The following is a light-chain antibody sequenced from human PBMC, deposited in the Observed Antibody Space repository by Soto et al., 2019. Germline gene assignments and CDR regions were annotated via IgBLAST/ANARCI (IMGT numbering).Light chain of an antibody. V-gene: IGKV3-11*01. Sequence: EILLTQSPATLAFSLWERATLSCSASQSVSSYLAWYQQKPGQAPRLLIYDASNRATGIPARFTGSGSGTDFTLTISSLEPEDFAVYYCQQRSNWPPKITFGQGTRLEIK. CDR3: QQRSNWPPKIT. CDR2: DAS. CDR1: QSVSSY. J-gene: IGKJ5*01.